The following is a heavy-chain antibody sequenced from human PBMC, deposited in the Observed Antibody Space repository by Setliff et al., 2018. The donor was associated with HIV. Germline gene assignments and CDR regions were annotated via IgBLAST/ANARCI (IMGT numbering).Heavy chain of an antibody. CDR2: IYPEDSNI. V-gene: IGHV5-51*01. Sequence: PGESLTISCKAVDYTFTTYWIGWVRQMPGEGLEWMGIIYPEDSNIKYNPSFQNQVTISADKSISTAYLQVHNLKASDTATYYCARRDGRSMNAFEIWGPGTTVTVSS. CDR3: ARRDGRSMNAFEI. CDR1: DYTFTTYW. D-gene: IGHD6-13*01. J-gene: IGHJ3*02.